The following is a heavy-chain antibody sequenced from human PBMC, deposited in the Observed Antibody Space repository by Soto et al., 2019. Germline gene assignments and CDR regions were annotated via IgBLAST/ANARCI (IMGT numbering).Heavy chain of an antibody. CDR3: ARAPYGSGTKPYYFDY. CDR2: IYNSGST. Sequence: QVQLQESGPGLLKPSETLSHTCTVSGGSISSDYWSWIRQPPGKGLERIGFIYNSGSTNYNPSLKSRVTISMDTSRNHFSLILSSVTAADTAVYYCARAPYGSGTKPYYFDYWGQGTLVTVSS. D-gene: IGHD3-10*01. J-gene: IGHJ4*02. CDR1: GGSISSDY. V-gene: IGHV4-59*01.